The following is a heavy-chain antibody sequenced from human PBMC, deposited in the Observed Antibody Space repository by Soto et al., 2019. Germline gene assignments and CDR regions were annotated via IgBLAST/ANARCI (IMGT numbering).Heavy chain of an antibody. V-gene: IGHV4-34*01. J-gene: IGHJ3*02. CDR3: ARRFSPNIAGAFSAFPI. CDR1: GGSFSGYS. D-gene: IGHD1-26*01. CDR2: INHSGST. Sequence: SETLSLTCAVYGGSFSGYSWTWIRQPPGTGLEWIGEINHSGSTNYNPSLKSRVTISVDTSKNQFSLKLTSVTAADTAIYYCARRFSPNIAGAFSAFPIWGQGTVVTVSS.